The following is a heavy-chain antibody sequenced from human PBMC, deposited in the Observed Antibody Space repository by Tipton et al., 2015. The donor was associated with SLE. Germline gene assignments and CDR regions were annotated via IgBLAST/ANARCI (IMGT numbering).Heavy chain of an antibody. CDR2: IYYSGST. CDR3: ARGPEWLRLKYFDL. V-gene: IGHV4-31*03. CDR1: GGSISSGSYY. Sequence: TLSLTCTVSGGSISSGSYYWSWIRQHPGKGLEWIGYIYYSGSTYYNPSLKSRVTISVDTSKNQFSLKLSSVTAADTAVYYCARGPEWLRLKYFDLWGRGTLVTVSS. J-gene: IGHJ2*01. D-gene: IGHD5-12*01.